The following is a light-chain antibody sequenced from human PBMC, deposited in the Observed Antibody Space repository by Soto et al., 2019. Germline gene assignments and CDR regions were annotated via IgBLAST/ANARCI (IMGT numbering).Light chain of an antibody. J-gene: IGLJ2*01. V-gene: IGLV4-60*03. Sequence: QPVLTQSSSASASLGSSVKLTCTLSSGHSSYIIAWHQQQPGKAPRYLMKLEGSGSYNKGSGVPDRFSGSSSGADRYLTISNLQSEDEADYYCETWDSSTHVVFGGGTKVTVL. CDR3: ETWDSSTHVV. CDR2: LEGSGSY. CDR1: SGHSSYI.